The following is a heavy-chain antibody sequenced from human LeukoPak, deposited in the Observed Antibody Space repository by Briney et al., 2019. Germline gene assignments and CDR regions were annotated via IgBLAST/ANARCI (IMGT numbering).Heavy chain of an antibody. Sequence: GGSLRLSCAASGFTFSSYSMNWVRQAPGKGLEWVSSISSSSSYIYYADSVKGRFTISRDNAKNSLYLQMYSLRAEDTAVYYCARGRVGATTIDYWGQGTLVTVSS. V-gene: IGHV3-21*01. CDR3: ARGRVGATTIDY. CDR1: GFTFSSYS. CDR2: ISSSSSYI. D-gene: IGHD1-26*01. J-gene: IGHJ4*02.